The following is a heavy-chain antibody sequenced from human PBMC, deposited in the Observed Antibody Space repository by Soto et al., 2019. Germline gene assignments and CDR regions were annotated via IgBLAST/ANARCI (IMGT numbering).Heavy chain of an antibody. CDR3: VKDRYSNSRPSWDV. CDR2: ISPKSGNT. D-gene: IGHD4-4*01. Sequence: ASVKGSCKTSGYTFIRNGISWVRQAPGQGLEWMGWISPKSGNTKYAQKLQGRVLMTTDTSTSTAYMELRSLRSDDTAVYYCVKDRYSNSRPSWDVYCPRTTVTVCS. J-gene: IGHJ6*02. V-gene: IGHV1-18*01. CDR1: GYTFIRNG.